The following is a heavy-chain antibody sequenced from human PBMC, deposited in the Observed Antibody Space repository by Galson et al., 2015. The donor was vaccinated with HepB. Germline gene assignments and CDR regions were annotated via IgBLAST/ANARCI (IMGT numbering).Heavy chain of an antibody. Sequence: QSGAEVKKPGESLRISCKGSGYSFTSYWISWVRQMPGKGLEWMGRIDPSDSYTNYSPSFQGHVTISADKSISTAYLQWSSLKASDTAMYYCARQNYDSSGYYFYYYGMDVWCQGPTVTVSS. V-gene: IGHV5-10-1*01. CDR3: ARQNYDSSGYYFYYYGMDV. D-gene: IGHD3-22*01. J-gene: IGHJ6*02. CDR2: IDPSDSYT. CDR1: GYSFTSYW.